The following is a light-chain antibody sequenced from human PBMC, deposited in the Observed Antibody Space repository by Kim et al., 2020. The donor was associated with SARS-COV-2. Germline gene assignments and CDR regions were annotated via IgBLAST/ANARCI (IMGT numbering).Light chain of an antibody. CDR1: QSVSSN. CDR2: ATS. V-gene: IGKV3-15*01. Sequence: SPGERATLTCRASQSVSSNLAWYQQKPGQAPRLLIYATSTRATGIPARFSGSGSGTEFTLTISSLQSEDFAVYFCQQYNNWPPMYTFGQGTKVEI. J-gene: IGKJ2*01. CDR3: QQYNNWPPMYT.